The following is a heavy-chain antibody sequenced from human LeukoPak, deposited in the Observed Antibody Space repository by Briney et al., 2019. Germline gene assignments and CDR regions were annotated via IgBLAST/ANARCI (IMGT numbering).Heavy chain of an antibody. V-gene: IGHV4-61*01. CDR3: ARENNYGDYGY. J-gene: IGHJ4*02. CDR1: GYSISSGYY. CDR2: IYYSGST. Sequence: SETLSLTCTVSGYSISSGYYWGWIRQPPGKVLEWIGYIYYSGSTNYNPSLKSRFTISVDTSKNKFSLKLSSVTAADTAVYYCARENNYGDYGYWGQGTLVTVSS. D-gene: IGHD4-17*01.